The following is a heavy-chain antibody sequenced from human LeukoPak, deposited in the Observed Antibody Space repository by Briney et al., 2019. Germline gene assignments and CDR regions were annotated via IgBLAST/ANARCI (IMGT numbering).Heavy chain of an antibody. Sequence: GGSLRLSCAASGFTFSSYAMRWVRQAPGKGLEWVSAISGSGGSTYYADSVKGRFTISRDNSKNTLYLPMNSLRAEDTAVYYCATSNIVVVPAAIEDYWGQGTLVTVSS. CDR3: ATSNIVVVPAAIEDY. V-gene: IGHV3-23*01. CDR1: GFTFSSYA. CDR2: ISGSGGST. D-gene: IGHD2-2*01. J-gene: IGHJ4*02.